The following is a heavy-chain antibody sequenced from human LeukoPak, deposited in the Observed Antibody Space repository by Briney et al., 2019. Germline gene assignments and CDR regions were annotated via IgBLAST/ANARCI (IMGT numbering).Heavy chain of an antibody. V-gene: IGHV4-30-4*07. CDR3: ARETQLDYGDYVDDY. CDR2: IYYTGST. CDR1: GGSISRSGYS. J-gene: IGHJ4*02. Sequence: PSETLSLTCAVSGGSISRSGYSWSWIRQPPGKGLDWIAYIYYTGSTYYNPSLKSRVTISVDTSKNQFSLKLSSVTAADTAVYYCARETQLDYGDYVDDYWGQGTLVTVSS. D-gene: IGHD4-17*01.